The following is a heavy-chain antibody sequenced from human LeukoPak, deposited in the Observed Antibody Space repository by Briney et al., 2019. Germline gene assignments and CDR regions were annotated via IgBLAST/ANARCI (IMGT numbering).Heavy chain of an antibody. CDR2: FDPEDGET. V-gene: IGHV1-24*01. D-gene: IGHD3-9*01. CDR1: GYTLTELS. Sequence: ASVKVSCKVSGYTLTELSMHWVRQAPGKGLEWMGSFDPEDGETIYAQKFQGRVTMTEDTSTDTAYMELSSLRSEDTAVYYCARTTYYDILTGFRRGNWFDPWGQGTLVTVSS. J-gene: IGHJ5*02. CDR3: ARTTYYDILTGFRRGNWFDP.